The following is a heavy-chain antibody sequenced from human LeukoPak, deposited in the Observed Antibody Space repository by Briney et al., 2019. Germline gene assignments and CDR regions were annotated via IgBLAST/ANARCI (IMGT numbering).Heavy chain of an antibody. D-gene: IGHD6-19*01. CDR1: GFTFSSYW. V-gene: IGHV3-30-3*01. Sequence: PGGSLRLSCAASGFTFSSYWMSWVRQAPGKGLEWVAVISYDGSNKYYADSVKGRFTISRDNSKNTLYLQMNSLRAEDTAVYYCARGGDQQWLVLINFDYWGQGTLVTVSS. CDR2: ISYDGSNK. CDR3: ARGGDQQWLVLINFDY. J-gene: IGHJ4*02.